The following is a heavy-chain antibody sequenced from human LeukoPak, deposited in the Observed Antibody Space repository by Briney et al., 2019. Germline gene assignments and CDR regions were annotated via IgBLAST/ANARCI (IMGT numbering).Heavy chain of an antibody. CDR3: ARAVGLNCDFWSGYSSFDY. CDR2: ISAYNGNT. CDR1: GYTFTSYG. J-gene: IGHJ4*02. Sequence: ASVKVSCKASGYTFTSYGISWVRQAPGQGLEWMGWISAYNGNTNYAQKLQGRVTMTTDTSTSTAYMELRSLRSDDTAVYYCARAVGLNCDFWSGYSSFDYWGQGTLVTVSS. V-gene: IGHV1-18*01. D-gene: IGHD3-3*01.